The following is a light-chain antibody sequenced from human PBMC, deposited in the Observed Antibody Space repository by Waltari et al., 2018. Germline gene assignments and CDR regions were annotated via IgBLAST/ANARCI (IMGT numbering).Light chain of an antibody. CDR3: QQYGSSPRT. V-gene: IGKV3D-20*01. Sequence: EIVLTQSPATLSLSPGERATLSCGASQSVSSSCLAWYQQKPGRAPRLLSSDASRRATGIPDRFSGSGSGTDFTLTISRLEPEDFAVYYCQQYGSSPRTFGQGTKLEIK. J-gene: IGKJ2*01. CDR1: QSVSSSC. CDR2: DAS.